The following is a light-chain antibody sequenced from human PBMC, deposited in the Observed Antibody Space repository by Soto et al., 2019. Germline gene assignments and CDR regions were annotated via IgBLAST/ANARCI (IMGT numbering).Light chain of an antibody. J-gene: IGLJ2*01. Sequence: QSVLTQPPSVSGAPGHRVTISCAGSSSNIGANYAVHWYQQLPGTAPKLLIYDYNKRPSGVPDRFSGSKSGTSASLAITGLQAEDEADYYCSSYTSSSTLVVFGGGTKVTVL. CDR3: SSYTSSSTLVV. V-gene: IGLV1-40*01. CDR2: DYN. CDR1: SSNIGANYA.